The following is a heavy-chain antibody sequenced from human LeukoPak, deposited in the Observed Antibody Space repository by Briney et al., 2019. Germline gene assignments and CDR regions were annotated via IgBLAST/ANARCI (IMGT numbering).Heavy chain of an antibody. D-gene: IGHD4-23*01. CDR3: AKVAGVSGGCHWFDP. CDR1: GFTFSSYD. CDR2: ISGSGGST. J-gene: IGHJ5*02. Sequence: GGSLRLSCAASGFTFSSYDMSWVRQAPGKGLEWVSAISGSGGSTYYADSVKGRFTISRDNSKNTLYLQMNSLRAEDTPVYYCAKVAGVSGGCHWFDPCGQGTLVTVSS. V-gene: IGHV3-23*01.